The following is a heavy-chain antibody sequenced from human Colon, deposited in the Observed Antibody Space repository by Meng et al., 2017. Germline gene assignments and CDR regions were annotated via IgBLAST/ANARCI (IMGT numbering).Heavy chain of an antibody. D-gene: IGHD6-6*01. CDR2: IIPGVGTT. CDR1: GGSFDNYA. V-gene: IGHV1-69*05. CDR3: ARDRRNYYLDL. J-gene: IGHJ4*02. Sequence: QVQLMQSGAEVNTPGSSVRFSWKASGGSFDNYAISWVRQAPGQGLERVGGIIPGVGTTNYAQRFQGRVTITTDRSAGTVFMQLNSLRFEDTAVYYCARDRRNYYLDLWGQGTLVTVSS.